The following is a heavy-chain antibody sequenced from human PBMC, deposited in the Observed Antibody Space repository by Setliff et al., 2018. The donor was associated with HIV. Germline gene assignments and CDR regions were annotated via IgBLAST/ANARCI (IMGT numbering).Heavy chain of an antibody. CDR1: GGSFNGYY. Sequence: SETLSLTCAVYGGSFNGYYWSWIRQPPGKGLEWIGEINHSGSTNYNPSLKSRVTMPVDKSKNQFSLRLSSVTAADTAVYYCARARRAGSGPKYFQHWGQGTLVTVSS. CDR2: INHSGST. CDR3: ARARRAGSGPKYFQH. V-gene: IGHV4-34*01. J-gene: IGHJ1*01. D-gene: IGHD2-15*01.